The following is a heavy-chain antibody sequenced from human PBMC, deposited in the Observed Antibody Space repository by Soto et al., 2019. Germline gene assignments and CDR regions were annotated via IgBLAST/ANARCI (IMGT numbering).Heavy chain of an antibody. CDR3: ARDAVNGATPKPDY. CDR2: IYYSGST. V-gene: IGHV4-61*01. Sequence: PSETLSLTCTVSGGSVSSGSYYWSWIRQPPGKGLEWIGYIYYSGSTNYNPSLKSRVTISVDTSKNQFSLKLSSVTAADTAVYYCARDAVNGATPKPDYWGQGTLVTVPS. J-gene: IGHJ4*02. D-gene: IGHD1-26*01. CDR1: GGSVSSGSYY.